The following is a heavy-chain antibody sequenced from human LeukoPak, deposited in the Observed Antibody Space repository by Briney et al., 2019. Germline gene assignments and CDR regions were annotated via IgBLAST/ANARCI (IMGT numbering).Heavy chain of an antibody. J-gene: IGHJ6*03. Sequence: VGSLRLSCAASGFTFSSYWMSWVRQAPGKGLEWVANIKQDGSEKYYVDSVKGRFTISRDNAKNSLYLQMNSLRAEDTAVYYCARDAIDVYCYGYYYYYMGVWGKGTTVTVSS. D-gene: IGHD5-18*01. CDR3: ARDAIDVYCYGYYYYYMGV. CDR2: IKQDGSEK. V-gene: IGHV3-7*01. CDR1: GFTFSSYW.